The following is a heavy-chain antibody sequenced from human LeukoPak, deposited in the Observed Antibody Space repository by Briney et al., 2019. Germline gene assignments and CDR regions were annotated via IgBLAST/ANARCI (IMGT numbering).Heavy chain of an antibody. J-gene: IGHJ1*01. CDR1: GFTVSRNY. V-gene: IGHV3-23*01. CDR2: ISGSGDST. CDR3: AKDQGYYGSGSYKEYFQH. Sequence: GGSLRLSCVASGFTVSRNYMTWVRQAPGKGLEWVSAISGSGDSTYYADSVKGRLTTSRDNSKNTLYLQMNSLRAEDTAVYYCAKDQGYYGSGSYKEYFQHWGQGTLVTVSS. D-gene: IGHD3-10*01.